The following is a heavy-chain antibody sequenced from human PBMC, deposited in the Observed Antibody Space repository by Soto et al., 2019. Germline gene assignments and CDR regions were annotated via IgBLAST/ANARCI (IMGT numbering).Heavy chain of an antibody. J-gene: IGHJ2*01. Sequence: GSLRLSCGASGITFSRCFMSWVRQAPGKGLEWVASISQDGTDTDYVDSVKGRFAISRDNPKNSLYLQMNSLRADDTAVYYCARDPLSYGDYAQTYWYFDLWGRGTRVTVSS. CDR3: ARDPLSYGDYAQTYWYFDL. D-gene: IGHD4-17*01. CDR1: GITFSRCF. CDR2: ISQDGTDT. V-gene: IGHV3-7*01.